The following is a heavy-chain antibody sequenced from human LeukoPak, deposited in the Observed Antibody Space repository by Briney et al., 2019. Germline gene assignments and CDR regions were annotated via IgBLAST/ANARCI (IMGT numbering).Heavy chain of an antibody. CDR2: IYYSGST. CDR1: GGSISSGDYY. V-gene: IGHV4-30-4*01. Sequence: SQTLSLTCTVSGGSISSGDYYWSWIRQPPGKGLEWIGYIYYSGSTNYNPSLKSRVTMSVDTSKNQFSLKLSSVTAADTAVYYCARDTPLHDYGDYQGYAFDIWGQGTMVTVSS. D-gene: IGHD4-17*01. CDR3: ARDTPLHDYGDYQGYAFDI. J-gene: IGHJ3*02.